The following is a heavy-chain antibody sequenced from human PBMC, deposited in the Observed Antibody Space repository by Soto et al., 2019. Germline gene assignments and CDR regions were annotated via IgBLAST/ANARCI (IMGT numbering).Heavy chain of an antibody. J-gene: IGHJ4*02. Sequence: SETLSLTCAVYGGSFSGYYWSWIRQPPGKGLEWIGEINHSGSTNYNPSLKSRVTISVDTSKNQFSLKLSSVTAADTAVYYCARGLGSSSWYKSYFDYWGQGTLVTVYS. CDR2: INHSGST. CDR1: GGSFSGYY. CDR3: ARGLGSSSWYKSYFDY. V-gene: IGHV4-34*01. D-gene: IGHD6-13*01.